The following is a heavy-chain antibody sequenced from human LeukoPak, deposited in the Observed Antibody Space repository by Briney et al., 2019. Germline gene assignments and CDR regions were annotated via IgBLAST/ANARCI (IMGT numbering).Heavy chain of an antibody. CDR2: ISGSGGST. J-gene: IGHJ6*02. V-gene: IGHV3-23*01. CDR3: AKSNSGWYYYYGMDV. CDR1: GFTFSSYA. Sequence: GASLRLSCAASGFTFSSYAMSWVRQAPGKGLEWVSAISGSGGSTYHADSVKGRFTISRDNSKNTLYLQMNSLRAEDTAVYYCAKSNSGWYYYYGMDVWGQGTTVTVSS. D-gene: IGHD6-19*01.